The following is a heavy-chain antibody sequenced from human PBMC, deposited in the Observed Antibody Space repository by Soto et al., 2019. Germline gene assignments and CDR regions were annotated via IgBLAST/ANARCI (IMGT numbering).Heavy chain of an antibody. Sequence: QVQLVESGGGVVQPGRSLRLSCAVSGFTFSNYAMHWVRQAPGKGLEWVAIVSHDGNNQYYADSAKGRFTISRANTENTLYLLRNSLRTEATAFFCGARDGATPMWRPWYFDLWGRGTLVTVSS. CDR3: ARDGATPMWRPWYFDL. J-gene: IGHJ2*01. CDR2: VSHDGNNQ. V-gene: IGHV3-30-3*01. CDR1: GFTFSNYA. D-gene: IGHD2-21*01.